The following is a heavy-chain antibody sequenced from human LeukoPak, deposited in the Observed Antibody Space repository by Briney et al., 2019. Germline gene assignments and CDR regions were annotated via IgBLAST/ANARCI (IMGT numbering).Heavy chain of an antibody. D-gene: IGHD5-18*01. CDR3: ARDLGYSYRYFDY. Sequence: SETLSLTCTVSGGSISSGGYYWSWIRQHPGKGLEWIGYIYYSGSTYYNPSLMNRVTISVDTSKNQFSLKLSSVTAADTAVYYCARDLGYSYRYFDYWGQGTLVTVSS. V-gene: IGHV4-31*03. J-gene: IGHJ4*02. CDR2: IYYSGST. CDR1: GGSISSGGYY.